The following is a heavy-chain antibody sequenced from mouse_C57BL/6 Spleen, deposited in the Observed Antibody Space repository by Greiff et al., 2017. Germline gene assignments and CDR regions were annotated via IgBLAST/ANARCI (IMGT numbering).Heavy chain of an antibody. CDR1: GFNIKDDY. CDR3: TTGYGNGFAY. Sequence: EVKLQESGAELVRPGASVKLSCTASGFNIKDDYMHWVKQRPEQGLEWIGWIDPENGDTEYASKFQGKATITADTSSNTAYLQLSSLTSEDTAVYYCTTGYGNGFAYWGQGTLVTVSA. J-gene: IGHJ3*01. D-gene: IGHD1-1*01. CDR2: IDPENGDT. V-gene: IGHV14-4*01.